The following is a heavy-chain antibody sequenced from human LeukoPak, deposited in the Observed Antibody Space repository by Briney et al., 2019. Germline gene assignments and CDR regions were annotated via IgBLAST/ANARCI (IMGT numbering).Heavy chain of an antibody. CDR1: GFTFSFYS. D-gene: IGHD6-19*01. V-gene: IGHV3-48*01. CDR2: ISSSDNTI. CDR3: AKDKDIAVAGFTWGDY. Sequence: GGSLRLSCAASGFTFSFYSMNWVRQAPGKGLEWVSYISSSDNTIHYADSVKGRFTISRDNAKNSLYLEMNSLRAEDTAIYYCAKDKDIAVAGFTWGDYWGQGTLVTVSS. J-gene: IGHJ4*02.